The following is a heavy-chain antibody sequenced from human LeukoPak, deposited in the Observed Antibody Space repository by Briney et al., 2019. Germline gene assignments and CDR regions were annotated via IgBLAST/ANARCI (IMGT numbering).Heavy chain of an antibody. Sequence: SETLSLTCTVSGGSISSYYWSWIRQPPGKGLEWIEYIYYSGSTNYNPSLKSRVTISVDTSKNQFSLKLSSVTAADTAVYYCASRDSPHDAFDIWGQGTMVTVSS. D-gene: IGHD3-22*01. CDR3: ASRDSPHDAFDI. J-gene: IGHJ3*02. CDR1: GGSISSYY. CDR2: IYYSGST. V-gene: IGHV4-59*01.